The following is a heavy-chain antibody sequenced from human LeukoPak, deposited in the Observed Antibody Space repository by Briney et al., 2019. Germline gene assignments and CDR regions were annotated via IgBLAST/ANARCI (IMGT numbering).Heavy chain of an antibody. J-gene: IGHJ4*02. CDR1: GGSFSGYS. CDR2: IYHSGST. Sequence: SETLSLTCAVYGGSFSGYSWSWIRQPPGKGLEWIGYIYHSGSTYYNPSLKSRVTISVDRSKNQFSLKLSSVTAADTAVYYCASLLTGAYYFDYWGQGTLVTVSS. D-gene: IGHD7-27*01. CDR3: ASLLTGAYYFDY. V-gene: IGHV4-30-2*01.